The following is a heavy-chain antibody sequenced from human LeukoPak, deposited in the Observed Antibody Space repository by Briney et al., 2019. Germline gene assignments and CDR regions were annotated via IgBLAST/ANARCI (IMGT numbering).Heavy chain of an antibody. D-gene: IGHD3-10*01. CDR2: INNDGTTT. Sequence: PGGSLRLSCAASGFTFSGALMHWVRHAPGKGLVWVSRINNDGTTTMYADSVKGRFTLSRDNAKNTLYLQMNSLRAEDTAVYYCARVSGPGMNEYFHRCGQGTLVTVSS. CDR1: GFTFSGAL. J-gene: IGHJ1*01. V-gene: IGHV3-74*03. CDR3: ARVSGPGMNEYFHR.